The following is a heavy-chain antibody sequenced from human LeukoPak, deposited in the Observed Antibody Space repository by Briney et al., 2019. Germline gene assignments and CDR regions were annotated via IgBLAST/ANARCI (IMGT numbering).Heavy chain of an antibody. Sequence: PGSSLRLSCAASGFTFDYYAMHWVRQAPGKGLEWVSGISWNSGSIGYADSVKGRFTTSREKAKNSLYLHMNSLRAEDTALYYCPKDNGEEVAGTFDYWGQGTLVTVSS. CDR1: GFTFDYYA. D-gene: IGHD6-19*01. J-gene: IGHJ4*02. V-gene: IGHV3-9*01. CDR3: PKDNGEEVAGTFDY. CDR2: ISWNSGSI.